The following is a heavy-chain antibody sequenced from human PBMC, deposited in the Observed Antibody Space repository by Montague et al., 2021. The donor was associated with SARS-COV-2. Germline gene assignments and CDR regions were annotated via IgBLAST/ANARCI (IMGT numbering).Heavy chain of an antibody. CDR1: GFIFSSNA. Sequence: SLRLSCAASGFIFSSNAMSWVRQAPGKGLEWVSTIGGGGRRTYYADSVKGRFTISRDNSKNTLYLQMNSLRAEGTAVYYCAKVGGYSYGLSDYWGQGTLVTVSS. CDR2: IGGGGRRT. D-gene: IGHD5-18*01. V-gene: IGHV3-23*01. J-gene: IGHJ4*02. CDR3: AKVGGYSYGLSDY.